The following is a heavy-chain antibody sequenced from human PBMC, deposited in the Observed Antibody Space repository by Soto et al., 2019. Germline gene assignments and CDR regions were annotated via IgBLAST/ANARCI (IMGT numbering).Heavy chain of an antibody. V-gene: IGHV4-59*01. CDR2: IYYSGTT. Sequence: SETLSLTCTVSGGSISNYYWTWIRQPPGKGLQWIGYIYYSGTTNYNPSLKSRVTISVDTSKNQFSLKLSSVTAADTAVFYCARDHGYSSAWYFDYWGQGALVTVSS. J-gene: IGHJ4*02. CDR3: ARDHGYSSAWYFDY. CDR1: GGSISNYY. D-gene: IGHD6-19*01.